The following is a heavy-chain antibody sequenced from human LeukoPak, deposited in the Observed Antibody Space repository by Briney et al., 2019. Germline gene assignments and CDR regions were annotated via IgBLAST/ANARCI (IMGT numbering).Heavy chain of an antibody. CDR2: ISSSSSYI. J-gene: IGHJ4*02. V-gene: IGHV3-21*01. Sequence: GGSLRLSCAASGFTFSSYSMNWVRQAPGKGLEWVSSISSSSSYIYYADSVKGRFTISRDNAKNSLYLQMNSLRAEDTAVYYCARALGEWLTLYYFDYWGQGTLVTVSS. D-gene: IGHD6-19*01. CDR1: GFTFSSYS. CDR3: ARALGEWLTLYYFDY.